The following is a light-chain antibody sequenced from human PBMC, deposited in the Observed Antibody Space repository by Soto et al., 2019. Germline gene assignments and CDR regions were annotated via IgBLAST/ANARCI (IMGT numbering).Light chain of an antibody. J-gene: IGKJ4*01. CDR1: QSVYSN. CDR3: QQYNRSPLT. V-gene: IGKV3-15*01. CDR2: AAS. Sequence: EIVMTQSPATLSVSPGERATLSCRASQSVYSNLAWYQHKPGQAPNLLIYAASTRATGIPARFSGSGSGTEFTLIISSLQSEDFAVYYCQQYNRSPLTFGGGTKVEIK.